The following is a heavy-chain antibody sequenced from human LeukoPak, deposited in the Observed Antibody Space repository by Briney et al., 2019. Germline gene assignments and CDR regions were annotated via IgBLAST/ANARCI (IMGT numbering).Heavy chain of an antibody. Sequence: SETLSLTCAVYGGSFRGYYWSWIRQPPGKGLEWIGEINHSGSTNYNPSLKSRITISVDTSKNQFSLKLSSVTAADTAVYYCASLPIAAAGTRWFDPWGQGTLVTVSS. V-gene: IGHV4-34*01. CDR1: GGSFRGYY. CDR2: INHSGST. CDR3: ASLPIAAAGTRWFDP. D-gene: IGHD6-13*01. J-gene: IGHJ5*02.